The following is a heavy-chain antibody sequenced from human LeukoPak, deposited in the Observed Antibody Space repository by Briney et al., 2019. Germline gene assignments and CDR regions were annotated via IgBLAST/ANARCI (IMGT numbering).Heavy chain of an antibody. J-gene: IGHJ4*02. D-gene: IGHD3-22*01. V-gene: IGHV3-43D*04. CDR2: ISWDGGST. CDR1: GFTFDDYA. CDR3: AKAGSGYSVYYFDY. Sequence: GGFLRLSCAASGFTFDDYAMHWGRHAQGKGVEGVSLISWDGGSTYYADSVKGRFTISRDNSKNSLYLQMNSLRAEDTALYYCAKAGSGYSVYYFDYWGQGTLVTVSS.